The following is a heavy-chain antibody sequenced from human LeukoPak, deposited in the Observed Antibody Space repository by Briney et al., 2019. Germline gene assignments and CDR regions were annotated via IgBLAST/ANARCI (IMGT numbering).Heavy chain of an antibody. CDR2: ISYDGSNK. J-gene: IGHJ4*02. V-gene: IGHV3-30-3*01. Sequence: GGSLRLSCAASGFTFSSYAMHWVRQAPGKGLEWVAVISYDGSNKYYADSVKGRFTISRDNSKNTLYLQMNSLRAEDTAVYYCAREWSYGDYFDYWGQGTLVTVSS. CDR3: AREWSYGDYFDY. D-gene: IGHD4-17*01. CDR1: GFTFSSYA.